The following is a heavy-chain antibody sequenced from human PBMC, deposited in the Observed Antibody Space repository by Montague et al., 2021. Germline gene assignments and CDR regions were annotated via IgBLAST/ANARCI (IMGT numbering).Heavy chain of an antibody. D-gene: IGHD2-8*01. CDR3: ARVKMGYDP. J-gene: IGHJ5*02. Sequence: TLSLTCTVSGGSISSGGYYWSWIRQPPEKGLEWIGYISYSGSTYYNPSLKSRVTISVDTSKNQLFLRLGSVTAADTAVYFCARVKMGYDPWGQGTLVTVSS. CDR1: GGSISSGGYY. CDR2: ISYSGST. V-gene: IGHV4-30-4*08.